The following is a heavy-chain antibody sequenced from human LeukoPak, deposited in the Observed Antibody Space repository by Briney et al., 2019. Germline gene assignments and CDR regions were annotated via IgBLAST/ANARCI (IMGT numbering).Heavy chain of an antibody. V-gene: IGHV1-46*01. J-gene: IGHJ4*02. Sequence: GASVKVSCKASGYSFSSYYMHWVRQAPGQGLEWMRIINPSGGSTTYAQKFQGRVTMTRDTSTTTVYMELSSLKSEDTAVYYCARWTGTTGLDCWGQGTLVTVSS. D-gene: IGHD1-1*01. CDR1: GYSFSSYY. CDR2: INPSGGST. CDR3: ARWTGTTGLDC.